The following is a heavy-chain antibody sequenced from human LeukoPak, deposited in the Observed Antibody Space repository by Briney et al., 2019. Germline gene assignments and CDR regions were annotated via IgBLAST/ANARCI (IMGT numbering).Heavy chain of an antibody. CDR1: GFTFGDVV. J-gene: IGHJ4*02. V-gene: IGHV3-23*01. CDR3: ARRTGGTNDY. CDR2: ISYNGAST. Sequence: GGSLRLSCVASGFTFGDVVMSWVRQAPGKGLEWVSSISYNGASTDYADSVKGRFAISRDNSKNTLYLQMNSLRAEDTAVYYCARRTGGTNDYWGQGTQVTVSS. D-gene: IGHD7-27*01.